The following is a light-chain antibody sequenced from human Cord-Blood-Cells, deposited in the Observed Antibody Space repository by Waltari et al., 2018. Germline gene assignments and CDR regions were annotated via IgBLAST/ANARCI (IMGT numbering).Light chain of an antibody. CDR1: SSNIGAGYD. J-gene: IGLJ2*01. CDR2: GNS. Sequence: GAPGQRVTISCTGSSSNIGAGYDVHWYQQLPGTAPKLLIYGNSNRPSGVPDRFSGSKSGTSASLAITGLQAEDEADYYCQSYDSSLSGYVVFGGGTKLTVL. V-gene: IGLV1-40*01. CDR3: QSYDSSLSGYVV.